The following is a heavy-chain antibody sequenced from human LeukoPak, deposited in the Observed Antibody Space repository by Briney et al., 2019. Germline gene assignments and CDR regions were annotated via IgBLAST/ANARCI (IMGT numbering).Heavy chain of an antibody. J-gene: IGHJ4*02. Sequence: GRSLRLSCAASGFTFSSYGMHWVRQAPGKGLEWVAVISYDGSNKYYADSVKGRFTISGDNSKNTLYLQMNSLRAEDTAVYYCAKDPEEYSSSSDYWGQGTLVTVSS. CDR3: AKDPEEYSSSSDY. D-gene: IGHD6-6*01. CDR1: GFTFSSYG. CDR2: ISYDGSNK. V-gene: IGHV3-30*18.